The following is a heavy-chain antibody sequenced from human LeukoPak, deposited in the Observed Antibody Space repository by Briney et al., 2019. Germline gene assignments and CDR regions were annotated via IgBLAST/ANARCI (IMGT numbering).Heavy chain of an antibody. CDR1: GYTFTSTG. Sequence: GASVKVSCKASGYTFTSTGICWVRQAPGQGLEWMGWISAYNGNTNYAQKLQGRVTMTTDTSTSTAYMELRSLRSDDTAVYYCARVMDYYDSSGYSYFDYWGQGTLVTVSS. V-gene: IGHV1-18*01. D-gene: IGHD3-22*01. CDR2: ISAYNGNT. J-gene: IGHJ4*02. CDR3: ARVMDYYDSSGYSYFDY.